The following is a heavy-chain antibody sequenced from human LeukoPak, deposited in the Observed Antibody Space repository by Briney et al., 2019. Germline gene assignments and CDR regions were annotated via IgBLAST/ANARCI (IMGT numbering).Heavy chain of an antibody. CDR2: ISSSSSYI. Sequence: GGSLRLSCAASGFTFSSYSMNWVRQAPGKGLEWVSSISSSSSYIYYADSVKGRFTISRDNAKNSLYLQMNSLRAEDTAVYYCAREDDYSNAFDYWGQGTLVTVSS. D-gene: IGHD4-11*01. V-gene: IGHV3-21*01. CDR1: GFTFSSYS. J-gene: IGHJ4*02. CDR3: AREDDYSNAFDY.